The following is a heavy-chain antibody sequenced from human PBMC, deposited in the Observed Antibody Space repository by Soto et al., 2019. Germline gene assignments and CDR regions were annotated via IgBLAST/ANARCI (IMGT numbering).Heavy chain of an antibody. CDR2: IYYSGST. Sequence: QLQLQESGPGLVKPSETLSLTCTVSGGSISSSSYYWGWIRQPPGKGLEWIGSIYYSGSTYYNPSINTRVNIAVDTSKHQFSLKLRSVTAAETAVYYCASLGVVPAAIPRSHMDVWGKGTKVSASS. D-gene: IGHD2-2*01. J-gene: IGHJ6*04. CDR3: ASLGVVPAAIPRSHMDV. V-gene: IGHV4-39*01. CDR1: GGSISSSSYY.